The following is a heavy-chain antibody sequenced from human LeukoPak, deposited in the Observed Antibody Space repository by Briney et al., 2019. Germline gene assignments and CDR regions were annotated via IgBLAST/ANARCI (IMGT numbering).Heavy chain of an antibody. V-gene: IGHV5-51*01. CDR1: GYSFTSYW. Sequence: PGESLKISCKGSGYSFTSYWIGWVRQMPGKGLEWMGIIYPGDSDTRYSPSFQGRVTISADKSISTAYLQWSSLKASDTAMYYCARAGRGYSYGYDAFDIWGQGTMVTVSS. D-gene: IGHD5-18*01. J-gene: IGHJ3*02. CDR2: IYPGDSDT. CDR3: ARAGRGYSYGYDAFDI.